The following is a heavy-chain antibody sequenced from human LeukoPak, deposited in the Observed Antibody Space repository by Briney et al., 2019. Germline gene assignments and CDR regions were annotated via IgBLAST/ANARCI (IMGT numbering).Heavy chain of an antibody. Sequence: GGSLRLSCAASGFTFSSYAMSWVRQAPGKGLEWVSAISGSGGSTYYADSVKGRFTISRDNSKNTLYLQMDSLRAEDTAVYYCAKGRPEYSSSWYYFDYWGQGTLATVSS. J-gene: IGHJ4*02. CDR1: GFTFSSYA. D-gene: IGHD6-13*01. V-gene: IGHV3-23*01. CDR3: AKGRPEYSSSWYYFDY. CDR2: ISGSGGST.